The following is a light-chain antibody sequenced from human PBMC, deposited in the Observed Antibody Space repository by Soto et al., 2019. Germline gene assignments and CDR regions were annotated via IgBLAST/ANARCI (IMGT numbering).Light chain of an antibody. V-gene: IGKV3-20*01. CDR2: GAS. CDR3: QQYGSSPYT. CDR1: QSVSSSY. J-gene: IGKJ2*01. Sequence: ESVLTQSPGTLSLSPGERATLSCRASQSVSSSYLAWYQQKPGQAPRLLIYGASSRATDIPDRFSGSGSGTDFTLTISRLEPEDFAVYYCQQYGSSPYTFGQGTKVXIK.